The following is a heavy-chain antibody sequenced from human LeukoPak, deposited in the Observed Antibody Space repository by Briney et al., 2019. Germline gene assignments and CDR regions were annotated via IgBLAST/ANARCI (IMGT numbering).Heavy chain of an antibody. Sequence: GGSLRLSCAASGFTFSSYDLHWVRQVTGKRLEWVSGIGTAGDTYYPASVKGRFTISRENAKNSLYLQMNSLRAGDTAVYYCTRAPNYGGNSGGMDVWGQGTTVTVSS. CDR2: IGTAGDT. CDR3: TRAPNYGGNSGGMDV. V-gene: IGHV3-13*01. J-gene: IGHJ6*02. CDR1: GFTFSSYD. D-gene: IGHD4-23*01.